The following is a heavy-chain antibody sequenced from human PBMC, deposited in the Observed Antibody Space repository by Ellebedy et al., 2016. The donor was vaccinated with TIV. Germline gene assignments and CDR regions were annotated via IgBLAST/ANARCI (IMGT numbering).Heavy chain of an antibody. J-gene: IGHJ6*02. D-gene: IGHD2-2*01. V-gene: IGHV3-33*01. CDR3: ARGYCSSTSCYSVYGMDV. CDR1: GFTFSSYG. Sequence: PGGSLRLSCAASGFTFSSYGMHWVRQAPGKGLEWVAVIWYDGSNKHYADSVKGRFTISRDNSKNTLYLQMNSLRAEDTAVYYCARGYCSSTSCYSVYGMDVWGQGTTVTVSS. CDR2: IWYDGSNK.